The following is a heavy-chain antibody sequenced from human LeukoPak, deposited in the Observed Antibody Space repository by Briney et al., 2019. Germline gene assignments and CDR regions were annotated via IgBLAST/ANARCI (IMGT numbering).Heavy chain of an antibody. CDR1: GGSISSDNYY. CDR2: IYTSGTT. CDR3: ARGPMYTSGWYVY. D-gene: IGHD6-19*01. V-gene: IGHV4-61*02. Sequence: SETLSLTCTVSGGSISSDNYYWSWIRQPAGKGLEWIGRIYTSGTTNYNPSLRSRVTISLDTSKNRFSLKLTSVTAADTAVYYCARGPMYTSGWYVYWGQGTLVTVSS. J-gene: IGHJ4*02.